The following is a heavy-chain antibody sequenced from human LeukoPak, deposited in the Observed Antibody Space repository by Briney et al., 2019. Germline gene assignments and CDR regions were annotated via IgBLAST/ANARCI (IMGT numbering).Heavy chain of an antibody. CDR1: GGSFSAYY. V-gene: IGHV4-34*01. CDR2: INHSGST. D-gene: IGHD6-13*01. Sequence: SETLSLTCAVYGGSFSAYYWSWVRQPPGKGLEWIGEINHSGSTNYNPSLKSRVTMSVDTSKNQFSLKLSSVTAADTAVYYCARDQVTAAGTGGLGYWGQGTLVPSPQ. CDR3: ARDQVTAAGTGGLGY. J-gene: IGHJ4*02.